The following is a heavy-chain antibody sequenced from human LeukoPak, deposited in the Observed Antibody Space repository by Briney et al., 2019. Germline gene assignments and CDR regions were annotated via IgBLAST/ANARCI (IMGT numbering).Heavy chain of an antibody. D-gene: IGHD1-26*01. J-gene: IGHJ5*02. Sequence: GGSLRLSCAASGFTVSSNYMSWVRQAPGKGLEWVSVIYSGGSTYYADSVKGRFTISRDNSKNTLYLQMYSLRAEDTAVYYCARTWEGSNWFDPWGQGTLVTVSS. V-gene: IGHV3-53*01. CDR3: ARTWEGSNWFDP. CDR1: GFTVSSNY. CDR2: IYSGGST.